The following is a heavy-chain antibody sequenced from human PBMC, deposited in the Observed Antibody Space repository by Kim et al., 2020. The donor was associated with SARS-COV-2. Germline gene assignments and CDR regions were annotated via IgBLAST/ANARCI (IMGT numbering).Heavy chain of an antibody. J-gene: IGHJ4*02. CDR2: YI. Sequence: YIYYSDSVKGRFTISRDNAKTSLYLQMNSLRAEDTAVCYCARDLAWELPYWGQGTLVTVSS. D-gene: IGHD1-26*01. CDR3: ARDLAWELPY. V-gene: IGHV3-21*01.